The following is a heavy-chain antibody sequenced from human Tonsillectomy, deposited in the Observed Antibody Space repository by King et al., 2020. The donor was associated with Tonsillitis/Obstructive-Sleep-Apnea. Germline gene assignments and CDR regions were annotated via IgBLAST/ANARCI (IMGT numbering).Heavy chain of an antibody. CDR1: GFTFSSYW. D-gene: IGHD6-19*01. CDR3: ARVRGSGCLDY. V-gene: IGHV3-7*04. CDR2: IKQDGSEK. Sequence: EVQLVESGGGLVQPGGSLRLSCAASGFTFSSYWMSWVRQAPGKGLEWVANIKQDGSEKKYVDSVKGRFTISRDNAKNSLYLQMNRLRGEDTAVYYCARVRGSGCLDYWGQGTLVTVSS. J-gene: IGHJ4*02.